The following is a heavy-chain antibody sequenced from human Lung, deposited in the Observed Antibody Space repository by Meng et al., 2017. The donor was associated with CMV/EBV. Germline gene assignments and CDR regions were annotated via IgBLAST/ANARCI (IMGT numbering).Heavy chain of an antibody. J-gene: IGHJ4*02. CDR1: GGSISISTW. CDR2: IYHSGGT. CDR3: ARDPYATGWAG. Sequence: LQSRGPGLVRPSRTLSLTCAVSGGSISISTWWSWVRQPPGKGLEWIGEIYHSGGTNYNPSLRGRVTISLDKSKNQFSLTLRSVTAADTAVYYCARDPYATGWAGWGQGTLVTVSS. D-gene: IGHD6-19*01. V-gene: IGHV4-4*02.